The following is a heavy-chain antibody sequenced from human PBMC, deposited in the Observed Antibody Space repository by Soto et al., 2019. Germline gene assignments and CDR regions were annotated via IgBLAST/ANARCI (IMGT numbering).Heavy chain of an antibody. D-gene: IGHD3-22*01. CDR2: ISYGGGTT. CDR1: EFTFSNYA. Sequence: EVQLLESGGGLVQPGGSLRLSCAASEFTFSNYAMSWVRQAPGKGLECVSAISYGGGTTYYADSVKGRFTISRDNSKNTLYLQMNRLRAEDTAVYYCAKNPGYYYDSTGYHFDYWGQGTLVTVSS. V-gene: IGHV3-23*01. CDR3: AKNPGYYYDSTGYHFDY. J-gene: IGHJ4*02.